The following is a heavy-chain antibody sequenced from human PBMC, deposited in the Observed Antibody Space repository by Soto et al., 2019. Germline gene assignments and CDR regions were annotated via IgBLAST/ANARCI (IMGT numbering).Heavy chain of an antibody. CDR3: ARSLVTYYYDSTGEFDY. V-gene: IGHV4-61*08. CDR2: TYYSGST. D-gene: IGHD3-22*01. J-gene: IGHJ4*02. CDR1: GGSISSGEYY. Sequence: SETLSLTCTVSGGSISSGEYYWNWIRQHPGKGLGGIGHTYYSGSTNYNPSLKRRVTISVDTSKNHFSLKLSSVTASDTAVYYCARSLVTYYYDSTGEFDYWGQGTLVTVSS.